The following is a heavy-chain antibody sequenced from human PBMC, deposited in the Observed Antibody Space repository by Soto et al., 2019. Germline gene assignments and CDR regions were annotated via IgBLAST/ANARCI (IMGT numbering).Heavy chain of an antibody. Sequence: EVQLVESGGGLVQPGGSLRLSYAASGFTFSSSWMSWVRQAPGKGLEWVASIKQDGSEKYYVDSVKGRFTISRDNAKNSLYLQMNSLRAEDTAVYYYARGGGSPDYWGQGTLVTVSS. J-gene: IGHJ4*02. CDR1: GFTFSSSW. V-gene: IGHV3-7*04. CDR2: IKQDGSEK. CDR3: ARGGGSPDY. D-gene: IGHD1-26*01.